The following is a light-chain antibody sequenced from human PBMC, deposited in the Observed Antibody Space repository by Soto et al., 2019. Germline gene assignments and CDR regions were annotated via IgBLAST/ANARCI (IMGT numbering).Light chain of an antibody. Sequence: QSALTQPASVSGSPGQSITISCTGTSSDIGAYTSVSWYQHHPDKAPKVMIYEVSKRPSGVSIRFSGSKSGNTASLTISGLQAEDEAHYYCSPYISDNRSYVFGTGTKLTVL. CDR2: EVS. CDR1: SSDIGAYTS. J-gene: IGLJ1*01. V-gene: IGLV2-14*01. CDR3: SPYISDNRSYV.